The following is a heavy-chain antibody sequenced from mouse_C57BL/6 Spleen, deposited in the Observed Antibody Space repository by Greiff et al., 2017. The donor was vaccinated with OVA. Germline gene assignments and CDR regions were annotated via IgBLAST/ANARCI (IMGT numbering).Heavy chain of an antibody. J-gene: IGHJ1*03. V-gene: IGHV1-72*01. CDR2: IDPNWGGT. D-gene: IGHD1-1*01. CDR3: ARYTTVVDWYFDG. CDR1: GYTFSSYW. Sequence: PEVQLQQSGASVKLSCKASGYTFSSYWMHWVNQWPGRCLEWFGRIDPNWGGTMYNEKFKSKATLPVDKPSSTAYMQLSSLTSEDSAVYYCARYTTVVDWYFDGWGTGTTGTVSS.